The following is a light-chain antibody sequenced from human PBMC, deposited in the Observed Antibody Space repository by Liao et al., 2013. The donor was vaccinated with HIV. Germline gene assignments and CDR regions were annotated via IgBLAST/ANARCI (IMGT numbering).Light chain of an antibody. CDR2: QDT. CDR1: NLGHKN. CDR3: QVWDSSSDHQV. Sequence: SYELAQPPSVSVSPGQTASITCSGDNLGHKNAGWYQKKPGQSPVLVIYQDTKRPSGIPERFSGSNSGNTATLTISRVEAGDEADYYCQVWDSSSDHQVFGGGTKLTVL. V-gene: IGLV3-1*01. J-gene: IGLJ3*02.